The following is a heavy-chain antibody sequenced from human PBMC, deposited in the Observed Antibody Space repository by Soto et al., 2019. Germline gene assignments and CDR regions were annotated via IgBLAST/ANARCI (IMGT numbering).Heavy chain of an antibody. CDR1: GFTFSCCA. V-gene: IGHV3-23*01. D-gene: IGHD2-21*01. CDR2: IHGDGDYI. CDR3: VKNCGGGSLPHGSLAS. J-gene: IGHJ2*01. Sequence: EGSLRLSCAASGFTFSCCAMSWGRQAPGKGLDYVSTIHGDGDYIHYSDSVKGRFTISRDNSRNTLYLQMNSLRADDTAVYYCVKNCGGGSLPHGSLASWGRRSLVPGSS.